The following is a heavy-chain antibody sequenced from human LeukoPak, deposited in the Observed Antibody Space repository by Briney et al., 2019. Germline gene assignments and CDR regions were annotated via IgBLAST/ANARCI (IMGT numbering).Heavy chain of an antibody. D-gene: IGHD2-15*01. J-gene: IGHJ4*02. CDR3: ARDLLTGGYCSGGSCYDY. CDR1: GYSISSGYY. CDR2: IYHSGST. V-gene: IGHV4-38-2*02. Sequence: PSETLSLTCTVSGYSISSGYYWGWIRQPPGKGLEWIGSIYHSGSTFYNPSLKSRVTISVDTSQNQFSLKLSSVTAADTAVYYCARDLLTGGYCSGGSCYDYWGQGTLVTVSS.